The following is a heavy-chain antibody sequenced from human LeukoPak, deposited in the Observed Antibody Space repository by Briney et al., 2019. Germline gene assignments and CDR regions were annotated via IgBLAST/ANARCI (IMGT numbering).Heavy chain of an antibody. CDR3: ARHGRDSSGYYYGY. CDR1: GVSICSNDSY. CDR2: IYYSGNT. J-gene: IGHJ4*02. D-gene: IGHD3-22*01. V-gene: IGHV4-39*01. Sequence: SETLSLTCTVSGVSICSNDSYWGWSRQPPGKGLEWIGSIYYSGNTYYNASLKSQVSISIDTSKNQFSLRLTSVTAADTAVYYCARHGRDSSGYYYGYWGQGTLVTVSS.